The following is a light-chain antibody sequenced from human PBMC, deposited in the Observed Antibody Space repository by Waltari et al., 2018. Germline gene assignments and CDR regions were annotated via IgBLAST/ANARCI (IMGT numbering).Light chain of an antibody. V-gene: IGLV1-44*01. CDR3: ATWDDSLNAVV. J-gene: IGLJ2*01. CDR1: TSNIGKNA. Sequence: QSVLTQPPSASGTPGQTVTISCSGNTSNIGKNAVNWYQHLPGTVPQLLIYSTNRRPSGVPDRFSGSKSGTSASLAISGVQSEDEADYYCATWDDSLNAVVFGGGTKLTVL. CDR2: STN.